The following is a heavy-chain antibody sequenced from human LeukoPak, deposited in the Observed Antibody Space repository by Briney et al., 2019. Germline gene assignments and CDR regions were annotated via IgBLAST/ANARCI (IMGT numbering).Heavy chain of an antibody. Sequence: SETLPLTCTVSGGSISSSSYYWGWIRQPPGKGLEWIGSIYYSGSTYYNPSLKSRVTISVDTSKNQFSLKLSSVTAADTAVYYCARDWPGVYGDINWFDPWGQGTLVTVSS. CDR1: GGSISSSSYY. V-gene: IGHV4-39*07. CDR3: ARDWPGVYGDINWFDP. CDR2: IYYSGST. J-gene: IGHJ5*02. D-gene: IGHD4-17*01.